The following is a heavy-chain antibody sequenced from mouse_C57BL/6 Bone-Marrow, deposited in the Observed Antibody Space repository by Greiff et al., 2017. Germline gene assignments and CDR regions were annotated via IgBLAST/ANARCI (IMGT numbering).Heavy chain of an antibody. Sequence: VKLMESGPGLVQPSQSLSITCTVSGFSLTSYGVHWVRQSPGKGLEWLGVIWSGGSTDYNAAFISKLSISKDNSKSQVFFKMNSLQADDTAIYYCARNPGLRPYYYAMDYWGQGTSVTVSS. CDR1: GFSLTSYG. J-gene: IGHJ4*01. D-gene: IGHD2-4*01. CDR2: IWSGGST. V-gene: IGHV2-2*01. CDR3: ARNPGLRPYYYAMDY.